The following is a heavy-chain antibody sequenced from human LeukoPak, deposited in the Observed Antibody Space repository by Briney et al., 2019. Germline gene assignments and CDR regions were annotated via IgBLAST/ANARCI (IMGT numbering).Heavy chain of an antibody. D-gene: IGHD4-17*01. Sequence: GGPLRLSCAASGFTFSSYAMSWVRQAPGKGLERVSAISGSGGSTYYAGSVKGRFTISRDNSKNTLYLQMNSLRTEDTALYYCAKPSAAYGDYPFDYWGQGTLVTVSS. CDR1: GFTFSSYA. CDR2: ISGSGGST. J-gene: IGHJ4*02. CDR3: AKPSAAYGDYPFDY. V-gene: IGHV3-23*01.